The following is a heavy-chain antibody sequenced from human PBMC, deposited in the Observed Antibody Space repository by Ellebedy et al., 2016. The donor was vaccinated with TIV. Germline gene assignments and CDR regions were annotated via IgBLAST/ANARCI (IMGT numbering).Heavy chain of an antibody. CDR1: GITVRSNH. V-gene: IGHV3-53*04. CDR2: IYVDDST. D-gene: IGHD5-18*01. Sequence: PGGSLRLSCAASGITVRSNHMTWVRQAPGKGLEWVSVIYVDDSTIYSGSVVGRFSISRHISNNTVYLQMNSLRPEDTAVYYCARGGYLRDAFDIWGQGTMVTVSS. J-gene: IGHJ3*02. CDR3: ARGGYLRDAFDI.